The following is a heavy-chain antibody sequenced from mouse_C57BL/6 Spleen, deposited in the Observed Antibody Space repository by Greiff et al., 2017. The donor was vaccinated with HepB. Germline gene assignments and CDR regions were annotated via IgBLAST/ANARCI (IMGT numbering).Heavy chain of an antibody. J-gene: IGHJ3*01. Sequence: VQLQQSGPGLVQPSQSLSITCTVSGFSLTSYGVHWVRQSPGKGLEWLGVIWSGGSTDYNAAFISRLSISKDNSKSQVFFKMNSLQADDTAIYYCASRLGRAWFAYWGQGTLVTVSA. CDR3: ASRLGRAWFAY. D-gene: IGHD4-1*01. CDR1: GFSLTSYG. CDR2: IWSGGST. V-gene: IGHV2-2*01.